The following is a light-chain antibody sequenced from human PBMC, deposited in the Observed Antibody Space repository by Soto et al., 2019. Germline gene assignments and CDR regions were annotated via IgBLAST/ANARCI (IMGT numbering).Light chain of an antibody. CDR1: QTISSW. CDR2: KAS. J-gene: IGKJ1*01. Sequence: DIQITQSPSTLSGSVGDRVTITCRASQTISSWLAWYQQKPGKAPKLLIYKASTLKSGVPSRFSGCGSGTEFTLTISSLQPDDFATYYCQHYNSYSEAFGLGTKVDIK. CDR3: QHYNSYSEA. V-gene: IGKV1-5*03.